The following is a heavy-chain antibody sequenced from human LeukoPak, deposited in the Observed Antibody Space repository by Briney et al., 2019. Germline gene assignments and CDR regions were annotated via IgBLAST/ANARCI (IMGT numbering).Heavy chain of an antibody. CDR3: ARGEGNLWFGELFYAFDI. CDR1: GGSISSYY. J-gene: IGHJ3*02. D-gene: IGHD3-10*01. Sequence: SETLSLTCTVSGGSISSYYWSWIRQPAGKGLEWIGRIYTSGSTNYNPSLKSRVTISVDTSKNQFSLKLSSVTAADTAVYYCARGEGNLWFGELFYAFDIWGQGTMVTVSS. CDR2: IYTSGST. V-gene: IGHV4-4*07.